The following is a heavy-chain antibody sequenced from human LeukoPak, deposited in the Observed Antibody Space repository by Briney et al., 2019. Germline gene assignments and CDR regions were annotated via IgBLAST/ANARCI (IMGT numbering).Heavy chain of an antibody. D-gene: IGHD3-3*01. CDR2: INPSGGST. CDR1: GDTFSSYY. Sequence: ASVTVSCKASGDTFSSYYMHWVRQAPGQGLEWMGIINPSGGSTTYAQKFQGRVTMTRDTSTSTVYMELSSLGSEDTAVYYCARGGVLRFLEHLDYWGQGTLVTVSS. J-gene: IGHJ4*02. CDR3: ARGGVLRFLEHLDY. V-gene: IGHV1-46*01.